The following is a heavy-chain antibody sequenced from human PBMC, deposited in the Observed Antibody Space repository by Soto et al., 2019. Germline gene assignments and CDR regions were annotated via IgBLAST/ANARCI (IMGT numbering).Heavy chain of an antibody. D-gene: IGHD3-9*01. J-gene: IGHJ5*02. CDR3: ARAASPYFDLLSAFHP. Sequence: SETLSRTCTVPGGSISSDYWSLIRQPPGNGLEWIGYIYYSGSTNYNPSLKSRVTISVDTSKNQFSLKLSTVTAADTAVYYCARAASPYFDLLSAFHPWGQVTLVTVSS. CDR1: GGSISSDY. V-gene: IGHV4-59*01. CDR2: IYYSGST.